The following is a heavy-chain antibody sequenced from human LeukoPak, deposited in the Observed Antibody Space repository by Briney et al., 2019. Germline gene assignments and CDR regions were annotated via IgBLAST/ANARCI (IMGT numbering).Heavy chain of an antibody. D-gene: IGHD3-22*01. CDR1: GFTFSSYV. V-gene: IGHV3-23*01. J-gene: IGHJ4*02. Sequence: GGPLRLSCAASGFTFSSYVMNWVRQAPGKGLEWVSGISDSGGGTYYADSVKGRFTISRDNSKNTLYLQMNSLRAEDTAVYYCAREGASGSVDYWGQGTLVTVSS. CDR3: AREGASGSVDY. CDR2: ISDSGGGT.